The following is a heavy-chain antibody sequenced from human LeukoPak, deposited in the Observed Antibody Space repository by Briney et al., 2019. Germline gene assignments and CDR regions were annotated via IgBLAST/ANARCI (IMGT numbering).Heavy chain of an antibody. V-gene: IGHV1-18*01. CDR3: ARDPDRSTYGMDV. CDR2: ISAYNGNT. J-gene: IGHJ6*02. D-gene: IGHD1-14*01. Sequence: VASVKVSCKASGYTFTSYGISWVRQAPGQGLEWMGWISAYNGNTNYAQKFQGRVTMTRDTSTSTVYMELSSLRSEDTAVYYCARDPDRSTYGMDVWGQGTTVTVSS. CDR1: GYTFTSYG.